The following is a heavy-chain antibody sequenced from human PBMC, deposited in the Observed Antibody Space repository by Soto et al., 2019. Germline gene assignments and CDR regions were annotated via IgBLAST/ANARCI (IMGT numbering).Heavy chain of an antibody. CDR1: GGSISSGGYY. J-gene: IGHJ1*01. V-gene: IGHV4-31*03. Sequence: TSETLSLTCTVSGGSISSGGYYWSWIRQHPGKGLEWIGYIYYSGSTYYNPSLKSRVTISVDTSKNQFSLKLSSVTAADTAVYYCARGPREYFQHWGQGTLVTVSS. CDR2: IYYSGST. CDR3: ARGPREYFQH.